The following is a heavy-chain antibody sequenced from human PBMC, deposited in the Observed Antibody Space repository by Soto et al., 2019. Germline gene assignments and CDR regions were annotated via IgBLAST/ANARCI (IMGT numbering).Heavy chain of an antibody. V-gene: IGHV4-39*01. J-gene: IGHJ6*02. D-gene: IGHD2-2*03. CDR2: IYSTENT. Sequence: PSETLSLTCTVSGGSVSSNSYSWGWIRQSPGKGLEWIGIIYSTENTYYHPSLLSQVTISADTSMNEFSLRLSSVTAADTAVYYCARLNGYCVSTGCHGYYGMDVWGQGTTVTVSS. CDR3: ARLNGYCVSTGCHGYYGMDV. CDR1: GGSVSSNSYS.